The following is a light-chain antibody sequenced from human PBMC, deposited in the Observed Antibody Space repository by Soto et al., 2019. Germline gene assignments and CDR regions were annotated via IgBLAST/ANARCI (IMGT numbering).Light chain of an antibody. CDR3: KKYNSYWT. J-gene: IGKJ1*01. CDR1: QSITSW. V-gene: IGKV1-5*01. CDR2: DAS. Sequence: IQGAQSRFSVSASGGDRVTITFRARQSITSWLAWHHQKPGKAPKIRIYDASSLASGVQSRLRGSGSGTEFTLTISSLKPDEFPHYYCKKYNSYWTFGQGTKVDIK.